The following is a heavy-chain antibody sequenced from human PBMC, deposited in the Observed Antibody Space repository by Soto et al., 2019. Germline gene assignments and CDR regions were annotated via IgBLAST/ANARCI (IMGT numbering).Heavy chain of an antibody. J-gene: IGHJ6*03. D-gene: IGHD4-17*01. CDR3: ARVFSKPYMTTRDYYYYMDV. Sequence: ASVKVSCKASGYTFTSYGISWVRQAPGQGLEWMGWISAYNGNTNYAQKLQGRVTMTTDTSTSKAYMELRSLRSDDTAVYYCARVFSKPYMTTRDYYYYMDVWGKGTTVTVSS. V-gene: IGHV1-18*01. CDR2: ISAYNGNT. CDR1: GYTFTSYG.